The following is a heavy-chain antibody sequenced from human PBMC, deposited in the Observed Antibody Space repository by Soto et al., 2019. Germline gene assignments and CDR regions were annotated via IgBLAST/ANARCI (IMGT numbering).Heavy chain of an antibody. CDR2: ISGSGGST. Sequence: VQLLESGGGLVQPGGSLRLSCAASGFTFSSYAMRWVRQAPVKGLEWVSAISGSGGSTYYADSVKGRFTISRDNSKNTLYLQMNSLRAADTAVYYCATRGSGSYFDYWGQGTLVTVSS. V-gene: IGHV3-23*01. J-gene: IGHJ4*02. D-gene: IGHD1-26*01. CDR1: GFTFSSYA. CDR3: ATRGSGSYFDY.